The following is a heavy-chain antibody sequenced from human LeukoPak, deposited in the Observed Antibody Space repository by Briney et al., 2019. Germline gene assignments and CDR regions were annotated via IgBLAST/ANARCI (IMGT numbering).Heavy chain of an antibody. D-gene: IGHD3-22*01. V-gene: IGHV4-34*01. J-gene: IGHJ3*02. CDR2: INHSGST. CDR3: ARPTYYYDSSGYYDAFDI. CDR1: GGSFSGYY. Sequence: PSETLSLTCAVHGGSFSGYYWSWIRQPPGKGLEWIGEINHSGSTNYNPSLKSRVTISVDTSKNQFSLKLSSVTAADTAVYYCARPTYYYDSSGYYDAFDIWGQGTMVTVSS.